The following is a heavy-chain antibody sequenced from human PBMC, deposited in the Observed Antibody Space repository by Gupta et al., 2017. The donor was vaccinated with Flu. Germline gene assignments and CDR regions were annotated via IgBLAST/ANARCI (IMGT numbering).Heavy chain of an antibody. D-gene: IGHD3-22*01. J-gene: IGHJ3*02. CDR3: ARFRSVYYDSSGYYFDAFDI. V-gene: IGHV5-10-1*01. CDR2: T. Sequence: TNYSPSFQGHVTISADKSISTAYLQWSSLKASDTAMYYCARFRSVYYDSSGYYFDAFDIWGQGTMVTVSS.